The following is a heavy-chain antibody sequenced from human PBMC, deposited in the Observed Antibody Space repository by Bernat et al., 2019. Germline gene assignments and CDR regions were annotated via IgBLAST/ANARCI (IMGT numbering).Heavy chain of an antibody. CDR1: GGSISSSSYY. D-gene: IGHD3-10*01. Sequence: QLQLQESGPGLVKPSETLSLTCTVSGGSISSSSYYWGWIRQPPGKGLEWIGSIYYSGSTYYNPSLKSRVTISVDTAKNQFTLKLSSVTAADAAVYYCARGVRGEFDYWGQGTLVTVSS. J-gene: IGHJ4*02. CDR2: IYYSGST. V-gene: IGHV4-39*01. CDR3: ARGVRGEFDY.